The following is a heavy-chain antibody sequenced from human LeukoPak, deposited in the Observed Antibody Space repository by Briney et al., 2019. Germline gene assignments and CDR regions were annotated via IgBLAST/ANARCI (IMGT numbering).Heavy chain of an antibody. V-gene: IGHV3-23*01. CDR1: GFTFNKYA. CDR2: INGAGDST. CDR3: AKAEDRSSAWNH. Sequence: GGSLRLSCAASGFTFNKYALSWVRQAPGKGLAWVSTINGAGDSTYCADSVQGRFTISRDNSKNILQLQINSLRAEDTALYYCAKAEDRSSAWNHWGHGTLVTVT. J-gene: IGHJ5*02. D-gene: IGHD6-25*01.